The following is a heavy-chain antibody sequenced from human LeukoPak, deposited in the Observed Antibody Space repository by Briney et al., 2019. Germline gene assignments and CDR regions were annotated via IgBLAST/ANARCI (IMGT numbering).Heavy chain of an antibody. Sequence: SETLSLTCAVYGGSFTSYYWSWIRQPPGKGLGWIGEISHTGHTNYNPSLKSRVTMSVETSKNQLSLILSSVTAADTAVYYCARGPYSSDAGYWGQGTLVTVSS. CDR3: ARGPYSSDAGY. V-gene: IGHV4-34*01. CDR1: GGSFTSYY. CDR2: ISHTGHT. J-gene: IGHJ4*02. D-gene: IGHD6-25*01.